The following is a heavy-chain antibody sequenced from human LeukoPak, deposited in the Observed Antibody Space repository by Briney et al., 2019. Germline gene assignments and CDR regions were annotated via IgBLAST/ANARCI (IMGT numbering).Heavy chain of an antibody. D-gene: IGHD3-22*01. CDR3: TRHNYDRSGYGAFDI. V-gene: IGHV3-73*01. CDR2: IRSKTNNYAT. CDR1: GFTFSYYS. J-gene: IGHJ3*02. Sequence: GGSLRLSCVASGFTFSYYSMNWVRQASGKGLEWVGHIRSKTNNYATADAASVKGRFTFSRDDSKNTAYIQMNSLKTEDTAVYYCTRHNYDRSGYGAFDIWGQGTMVTVSS.